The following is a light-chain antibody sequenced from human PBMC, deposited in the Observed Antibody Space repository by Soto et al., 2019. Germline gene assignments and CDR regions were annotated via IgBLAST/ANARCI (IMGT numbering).Light chain of an antibody. Sequence: DIQMTQSPSSLSASVGDRVTITCRASQGISTYLNWYQQKPGKAPKLLIYAASSLQSGVPSRFSGSGSETDFTLTISSLQPEDFAPYSCQQSYSTPWTFGQGPKVDIK. CDR1: QGISTY. CDR2: AAS. V-gene: IGKV1-39*01. J-gene: IGKJ1*01. CDR3: QQSYSTPWT.